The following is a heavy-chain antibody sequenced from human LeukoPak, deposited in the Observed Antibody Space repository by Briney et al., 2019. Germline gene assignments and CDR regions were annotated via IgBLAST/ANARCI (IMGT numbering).Heavy chain of an antibody. Sequence: GGSLRLSCAASGFTFSDYAMCWVRQAPGKGLEYVSAISREGGTTYYADSVKGRFTISRDNSKNTLYLQMGSLRAEDVAVYYCVREVAFYDYWGQGTLVTVSS. CDR2: ISREGGTT. V-gene: IGHV3-64*02. D-gene: IGHD2-15*01. CDR1: GFTFSDYA. J-gene: IGHJ4*02. CDR3: VREVAFYDY.